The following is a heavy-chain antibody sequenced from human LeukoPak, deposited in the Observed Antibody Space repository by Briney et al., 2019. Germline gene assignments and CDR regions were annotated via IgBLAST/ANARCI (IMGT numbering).Heavy chain of an antibody. Sequence: ASVKVSCKASGYTFTSYAMHWVRQAPGQRLEWMGWINAGNGNTKYSQKFQGRVTITRDTSASTAYMELSSLRSEDTAVYYCARDSVPIAVTGTGDYFDYWGQGTLVTVSS. J-gene: IGHJ4*02. V-gene: IGHV1-3*01. D-gene: IGHD6-19*01. CDR1: GYTFTSYA. CDR2: INAGNGNT. CDR3: ARDSVPIAVTGTGDYFDY.